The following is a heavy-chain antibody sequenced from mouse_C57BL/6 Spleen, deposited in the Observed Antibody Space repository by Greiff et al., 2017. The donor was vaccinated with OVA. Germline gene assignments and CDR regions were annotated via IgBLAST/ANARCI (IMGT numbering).Heavy chain of an antibody. CDR1: GYTFTDYY. CDR3: ARIYGYGGPFDY. Sequence: QVQLQQSGAELVRPGASVKLSCKASGYTFTDYYINWVKQRPGQGLEWIARIYPGSGNTYYNEKFKGKATLTAEKSSSTAYMQLSSLTSEDSAVYFCARIYGYGGPFDYWGQGTTLTVSS. D-gene: IGHD2-2*01. V-gene: IGHV1-76*01. CDR2: IYPGSGNT. J-gene: IGHJ2*01.